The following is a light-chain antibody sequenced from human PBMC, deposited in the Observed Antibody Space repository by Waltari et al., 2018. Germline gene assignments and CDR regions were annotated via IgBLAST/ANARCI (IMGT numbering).Light chain of an antibody. J-gene: IGKJ1*01. Sequence: DIVMTQSPDSLAVSLGERATINRKSSQIVLFSSNSKNYLAWYQQKPGQPPKLLIYWASTRESGVPDRFSGSGSGTDFTLTISSLQAEDVAVYYCQQFYTTPPTFGQGTKVEIK. V-gene: IGKV4-1*01. CDR1: QIVLFSSNSKNY. CDR3: QQFYTTPPT. CDR2: WAS.